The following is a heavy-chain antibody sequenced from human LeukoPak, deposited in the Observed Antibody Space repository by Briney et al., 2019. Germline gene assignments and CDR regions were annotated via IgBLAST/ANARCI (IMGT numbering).Heavy chain of an antibody. CDR2: ISGGGGAT. CDR1: GFTFSSYA. J-gene: IGHJ4*02. D-gene: IGHD3-22*01. V-gene: IGHV3-23*01. CDR3: GKSQEDDNSGYYYSNFDY. Sequence: GGSLRLSCAASGFTFSSYAMNWVRQAPGKGLEWVSAISGGGGATYYADSVKGRFTISRDHSRNTLYLQMNSLGAEDTAVYYCGKSQEDDNSGYYYSNFDYWGQGTLVTVSS.